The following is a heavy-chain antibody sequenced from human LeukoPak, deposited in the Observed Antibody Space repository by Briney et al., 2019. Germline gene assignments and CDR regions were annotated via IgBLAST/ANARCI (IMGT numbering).Heavy chain of an antibody. J-gene: IGHJ4*02. D-gene: IGHD1-26*01. CDR2: ISSDGTYT. V-gene: IGHV3-74*01. CDR3: ARGPGSSGGYYDGDF. Sequence: GGSLRLSCAASGFTFSSHLMHWVRQAPGKGLVWVSRISSDGTYTNYADSVRGRFTISRDNAKNTLYLQMNSLRAEDTAVYYCARGPGSSGGYYDGDFWGQGTLVTVSS. CDR1: GFTFSSHL.